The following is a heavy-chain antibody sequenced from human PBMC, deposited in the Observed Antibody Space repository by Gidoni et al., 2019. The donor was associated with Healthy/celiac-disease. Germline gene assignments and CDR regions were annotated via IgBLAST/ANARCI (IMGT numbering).Heavy chain of an antibody. V-gene: IGHV3-23*01. Sequence: EVQLLESGGGLVQPGGSLRLSCSASGFPFSRYAMRWVRQAPGTGLGWVSAIRGSGGSTYYADSVKGRFTISRDNSKNTLYLQMNSLRAEDTAVYYCAKAPGGYGRLDFDYWGQGTLVTVSS. CDR3: AKAPGGYGRLDFDY. CDR1: GFPFSRYA. CDR2: IRGSGGST. J-gene: IGHJ4*02. D-gene: IGHD6-19*01.